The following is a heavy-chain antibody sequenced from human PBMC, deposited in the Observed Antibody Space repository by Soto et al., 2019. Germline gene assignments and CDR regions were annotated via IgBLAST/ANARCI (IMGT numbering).Heavy chain of an antibody. J-gene: IGHJ4*02. Sequence: EVQLLESGGGLVQPGGSLRLSCAASGFTFSSYAMSWVRQAPGKGLEWVSAISGSGGSTYYADSEKGRFTISRDNSKNTLYLQLNSLRAEDTAVYYCAKDSVPAFYYDSSGYPQRDYWGQGTLVTVSS. V-gene: IGHV3-23*01. CDR1: GFTFSSYA. CDR2: ISGSGGST. CDR3: AKDSVPAFYYDSSGYPQRDY. D-gene: IGHD3-22*01.